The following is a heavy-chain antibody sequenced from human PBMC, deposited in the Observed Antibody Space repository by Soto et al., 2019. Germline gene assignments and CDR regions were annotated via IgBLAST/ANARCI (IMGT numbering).Heavy chain of an antibody. D-gene: IGHD4-17*01. J-gene: IGHJ6*03. CDR2: ISSSSSYI. V-gene: IGHV3-21*01. CDR3: ARPYYGDYVSYYYYMDV. CDR1: VFTFSSYS. Sequence: GGSLRVSCAASVFTFSSYSKNCDRQAPGKQLEWVSSISSSSSYIYYADSVKGRFTISRDNAKNSLYLQMNSLRAEDTAVYYCARPYYGDYVSYYYYMDVWGKGTTVTVSS.